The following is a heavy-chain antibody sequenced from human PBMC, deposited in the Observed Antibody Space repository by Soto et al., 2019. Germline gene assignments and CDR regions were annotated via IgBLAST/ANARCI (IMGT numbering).Heavy chain of an antibody. CDR2: IYYSGSP. V-gene: IGHV4-59*01. Sequence: QVQLQESGPGLVKPSETLSLTCSVSGGSINNYYCSWIRQPPGKGLEWIGYIYYSGSPNYNPSLKSRVTRSVDTSKNQFSLNLSSVTAADTAVYYCARAGAATLSDYWGQGTLVTVSS. J-gene: IGHJ4*02. CDR3: ARAGAATLSDY. D-gene: IGHD2-15*01. CDR1: GGSINNYY.